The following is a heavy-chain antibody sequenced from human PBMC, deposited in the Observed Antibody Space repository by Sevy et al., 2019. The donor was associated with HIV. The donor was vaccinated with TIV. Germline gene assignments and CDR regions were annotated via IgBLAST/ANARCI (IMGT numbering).Heavy chain of an antibody. V-gene: IGHV1-69*13. CDR1: GGTFSKYA. J-gene: IGHJ2*01. D-gene: IGHD3-10*01. CDR2: SIPILGTA. CDR3: AREGTSMIQGGGYFDL. Sequence: ASVKVSCKASGGTFSKYAINWVRQAPGQGLEWMGGSIPILGTAHYAQKFQGRVTLTADESTSTAYLELSSLRSEDTAVYYCAREGTSMIQGGGYFDLWGRGTLVTVSS.